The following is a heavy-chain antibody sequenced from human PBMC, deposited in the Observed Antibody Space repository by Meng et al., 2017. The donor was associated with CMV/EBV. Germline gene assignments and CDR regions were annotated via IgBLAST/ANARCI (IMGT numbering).Heavy chain of an antibody. V-gene: IGHV3-23*01. Sequence: GESLKISCAASGFTFSSYAMSWVRQAPGKGLEWVSAISGSGGSTYYADSVEGRFTISRDNSKNTLYLQMNSLRAEDTAVYYCAKDHIRTPAEYFQHWGQGTLVTVSS. CDR2: ISGSGGST. J-gene: IGHJ1*01. CDR3: AKDHIRTPAEYFQH. D-gene: IGHD2-21*01. CDR1: GFTFSSYA.